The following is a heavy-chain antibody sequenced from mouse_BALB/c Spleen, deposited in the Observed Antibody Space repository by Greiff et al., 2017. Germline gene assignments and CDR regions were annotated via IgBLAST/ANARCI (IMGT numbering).Heavy chain of an antibody. V-gene: IGHV5-17*02. CDR3: AKGGGVRRNYAMDY. CDR2: ISSGSSTI. CDR1: GFTFSSFG. J-gene: IGHJ4*01. D-gene: IGHD2-14*01. Sequence: EVQGVESGGGLVQPGGSRKLSCAASGFTFSSFGMHWVRQAPEKGLEWVAYISSGSSTIYYADTVKGRFTISRDNPKNTLFLQMTSLRSEDTAMYYCAKGGGVRRNYAMDYWGQGTSVTVSS.